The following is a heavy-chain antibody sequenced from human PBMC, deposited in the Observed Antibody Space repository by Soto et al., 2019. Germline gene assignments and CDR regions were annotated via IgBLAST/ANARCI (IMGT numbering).Heavy chain of an antibody. D-gene: IGHD2-15*01. CDR1: GGSISTENW. J-gene: IGHJ6*02. CDR2: IYYSGST. Sequence: PSETLSLTCAVSGGSISTENWWSWVRQPPGKGLEWIGEIYYSGSTYYNPSLKSRVTISVDTSKNQFSLKLSSVTAADTAVYYCARRPILYYGMDVWGQGTTVTVSS. V-gene: IGHV4-4*02. CDR3: ARRPILYYGMDV.